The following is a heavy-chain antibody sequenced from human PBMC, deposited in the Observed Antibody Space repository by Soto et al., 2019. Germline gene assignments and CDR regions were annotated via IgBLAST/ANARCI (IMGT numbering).Heavy chain of an antibody. CDR1: GGTFSSYA. J-gene: IGHJ4*02. V-gene: IGHV1-69*13. D-gene: IGHD6-25*01. CDR3: ARRKERSGPHYFDY. Sequence: ASVKVSCKASGGTFSSYAISWVRQAPGQGLEWMGGIIPIFGTANYAQKFQGRVTITADESTSTAYMELSSLRPGDTAVYYCARRKERSGPHYFDYWGQGSQVTVSS. CDR2: IIPIFGTA.